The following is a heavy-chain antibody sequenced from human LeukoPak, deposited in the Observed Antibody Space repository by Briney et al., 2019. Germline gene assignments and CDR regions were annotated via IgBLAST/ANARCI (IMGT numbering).Heavy chain of an antibody. CDR2: IRYDETDK. CDR1: GFTFSNYG. D-gene: IGHD5-18*01. CDR3: AKVAGDSYGTDY. Sequence: PGGSLRLSCAASGFTFSNYGMHWVRQTPGKGLEWVAFIRYDETDKYYADSVKGRFTISRDNSENTLYLQMNSLRAEDTAVYYCAKVAGDSYGTDYWGQGTLVTVSS. V-gene: IGHV3-30*02. J-gene: IGHJ4*02.